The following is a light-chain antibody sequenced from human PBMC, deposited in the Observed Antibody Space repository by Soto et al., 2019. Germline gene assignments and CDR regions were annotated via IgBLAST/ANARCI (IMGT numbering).Light chain of an antibody. CDR3: QQRWYWPVT. J-gene: IGKJ1*01. Sequence: EIVLTQSPAILSMSPGERATLSCRASQSVSSYFAWYQQKPGQAPRLLIYDASNRATGVPVRFSGSGSGTDFTLTISSLEPEDFAVYYCQQRWYWPVTFGQGTKVEIK. CDR1: QSVSSY. V-gene: IGKV3-11*01. CDR2: DAS.